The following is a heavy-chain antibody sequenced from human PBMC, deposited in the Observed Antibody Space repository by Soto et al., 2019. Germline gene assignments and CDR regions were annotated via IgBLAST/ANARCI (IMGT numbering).Heavy chain of an antibody. V-gene: IGHV4-59*01. CDR2: IHYSGST. Sequence: QVQLQESGPGLVKPSETLSLTCTVSGGSISSYYWSWIRQPPGKGLEWTGYIHYSGSTNYNPSLKSRVTISVDMSKNQFSLKLSSVTAADTAVYYCARGGVTQYWYFDLWGRGTLVTVSS. CDR3: ARGGVTQYWYFDL. CDR1: GGSISSYY. D-gene: IGHD3-16*01. J-gene: IGHJ2*01.